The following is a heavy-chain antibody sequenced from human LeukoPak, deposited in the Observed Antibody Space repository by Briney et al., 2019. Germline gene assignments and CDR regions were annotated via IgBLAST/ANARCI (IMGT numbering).Heavy chain of an antibody. CDR2: ISYDGSNK. J-gene: IGHJ4*01. CDR3: AKGDSSSPGYY. Sequence: GGSLRLSCAASGFTFSSYGMHWVRQAPGKGLEWVAVISYDGSNKYYADSVKGRFTISRGSSKNTLYLQMNSPRAEDTAVYYCAKGDSSSPGYYWGQEPWSPSPQ. V-gene: IGHV3-30*18. CDR1: GFTFSSYG. D-gene: IGHD6-13*01.